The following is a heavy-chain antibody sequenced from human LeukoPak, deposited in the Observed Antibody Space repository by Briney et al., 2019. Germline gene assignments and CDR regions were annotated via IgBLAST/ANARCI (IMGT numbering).Heavy chain of an antibody. V-gene: IGHV3-7*03. D-gene: IGHD3-16*01. CDR3: ARGGGLDV. CDR2: INHNGNVN. Sequence: GGSLRLSCAASGFTFSSYWMNWARQSPGKGLEWVASINHNGNVNYYVDSVKGRFTISRDNAKNSLYLHMSNLRAEDTAVYFCARGGGLDVWGQGATVTVSS. J-gene: IGHJ6*02. CDR1: GFTFSSYW.